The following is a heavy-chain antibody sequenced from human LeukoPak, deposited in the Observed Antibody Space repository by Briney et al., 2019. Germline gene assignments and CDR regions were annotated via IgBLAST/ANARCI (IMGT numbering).Heavy chain of an antibody. CDR3: ARVPVYNWNDGDFDH. D-gene: IGHD1-20*01. J-gene: IGHJ5*02. CDR1: VYTFTGYY. V-gene: IGHV1-2*02. CDR2: INPNSGGT. Sequence: ASVNASCKASVYTFTGYYMHWVRQAPGQGLEWMGWINPNSGGTNYAQKFQGRVTMTRDTSISTAYMELSRLRSDDTAVYYCARVPVYNWNDGDFDHWGQGTLVTVSS.